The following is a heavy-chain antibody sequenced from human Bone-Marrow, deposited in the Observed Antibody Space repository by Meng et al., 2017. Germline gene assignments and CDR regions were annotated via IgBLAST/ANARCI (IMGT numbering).Heavy chain of an antibody. CDR2: IKRNSDGGTI. Sequence: VQLGGSGGGLVKPGGSLSLSCVASGLSFTDAWMSWVRQAPGKGLEWVGRIKRNSDGGTIDYAAPVKGRFTISRDDSKNTLYLQMDSLITEDTAVYFCATGAAAADHWGQGTLVTVSS. D-gene: IGHD6-13*01. V-gene: IGHV3-15*01. J-gene: IGHJ4*02. CDR3: ATGAAAADH. CDR1: GLSFTDAW.